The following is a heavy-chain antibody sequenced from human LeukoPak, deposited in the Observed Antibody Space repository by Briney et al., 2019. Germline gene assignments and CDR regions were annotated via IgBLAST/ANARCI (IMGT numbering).Heavy chain of an antibody. CDR2: IRSTGSST. J-gene: IGHJ4*02. D-gene: IGHD5-24*01. CDR1: GFTFRDYY. Sequence: GGSLRLSCTASGFTFRDYYVTWIRQAPGKGLEWVSYIRSTGSSTAYADSVKGRFTISRDNAKNSLYLQMNSLRAEDTAVYYCASLTGMATIPPFDYWGQGTLVTVSS. V-gene: IGHV3-11*04. CDR3: ASLTGMATIPPFDY.